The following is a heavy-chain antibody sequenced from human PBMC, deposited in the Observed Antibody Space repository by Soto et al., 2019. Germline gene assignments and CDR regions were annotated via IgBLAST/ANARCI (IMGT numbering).Heavy chain of an antibody. D-gene: IGHD3-3*01. CDR1: GYTCTSYD. CDR2: MNPNSGNT. Sequence: ASVEVSCKASGYTCTSYDINWVRQSTGPGLEWMGWMNPNSGNTGYAQKFQGRVTMTRNTSISTAYIEQSSLRSEDTAVYYCARRRSSDCWSGNFYYGMDVWGQGATATVSA. V-gene: IGHV1-8*01. J-gene: IGHJ6*01. CDR3: ARRRSSDCWSGNFYYGMDV.